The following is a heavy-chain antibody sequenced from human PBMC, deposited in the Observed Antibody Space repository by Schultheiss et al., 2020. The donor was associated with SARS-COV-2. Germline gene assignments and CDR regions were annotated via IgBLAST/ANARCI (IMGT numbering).Heavy chain of an antibody. CDR3: ARIVPEFHCDY. Sequence: SETLSLTCAVYGGSFSGYYWSWIRQPPGKGLEWIGSIYYSGSTYYNPSLKSRVTISVDKSKNQFSLKLSSVTAADTAVYYCARIVPEFHCDYWGQGTLVTVSS. CDR2: IYYSGST. CDR1: GGSFSGYY. V-gene: IGHV4-34*01. D-gene: IGHD3-10*01. J-gene: IGHJ4*02.